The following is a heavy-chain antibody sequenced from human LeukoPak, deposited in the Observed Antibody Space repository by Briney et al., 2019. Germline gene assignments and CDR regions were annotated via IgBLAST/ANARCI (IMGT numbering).Heavy chain of an antibody. Sequence: ASVKVSCKVSGYTLTELSMHWVRQAPGKGLEWMGGFDPEDGETIYAQKFQGRVTMTRDTSTSTVYMELSSLRSEDTAVYYCARVIVGATSGRNYFDYWGQGTLVTVSS. D-gene: IGHD1-26*01. CDR1: GYTLTELS. CDR3: ARVIVGATSGRNYFDY. CDR2: FDPEDGET. J-gene: IGHJ4*02. V-gene: IGHV1-24*01.